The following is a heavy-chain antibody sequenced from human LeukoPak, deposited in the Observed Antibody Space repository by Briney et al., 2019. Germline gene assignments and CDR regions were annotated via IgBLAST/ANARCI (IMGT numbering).Heavy chain of an antibody. V-gene: IGHV3-23*01. J-gene: IGHJ4*02. CDR3: AKGGVRGAAFDY. CDR1: GFTFSSYA. CDR2: ISGSGGST. D-gene: IGHD3-10*01. Sequence: PGGSLRLSCAASGFTFSSYAVSWVRQAPGKGLEWVSAISGSGGSTYYADSVKGRFAISRDNSKNTLYLQMNSLRAEDTAVYYCAKGGVRGAAFDYWGQGTLVTVSS.